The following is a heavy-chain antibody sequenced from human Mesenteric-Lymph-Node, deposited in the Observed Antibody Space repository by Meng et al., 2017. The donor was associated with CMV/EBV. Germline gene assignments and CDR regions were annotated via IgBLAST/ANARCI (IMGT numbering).Heavy chain of an antibody. J-gene: IGHJ4*02. CDR3: ARHTPGSSWPMTDY. CDR1: GYSFTSYW. Sequence: GSGYSFTSYWIGWVRQMRGKGLEWMGIIYPGDSDTRYSPSFQGQVTISADKSISTAYLQWSSLKASDTAMYYCARHTPGSSWPMTDYWGQGTLVTVSS. D-gene: IGHD6-13*01. V-gene: IGHV5-51*01. CDR2: IYPGDSDT.